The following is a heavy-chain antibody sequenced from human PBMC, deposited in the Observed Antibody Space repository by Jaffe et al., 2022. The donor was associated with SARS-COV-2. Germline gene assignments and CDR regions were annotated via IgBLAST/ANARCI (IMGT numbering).Heavy chain of an antibody. CDR3: AKAEGDGINYFDY. Sequence: QVQLVESGGGVVQPGRSLRLSCAASGFTFSSYGMHWVRQAPGKGLEWVAVISYDGSNKYYADSVKGRFTISRDNSKNTLYLQMNSLRAEDTAVYYCAKAEGDGINYFDYWGQGTLVTVSS. CDR2: ISYDGSNK. CDR1: GFTFSSYG. D-gene: IGHD1-26*01. V-gene: IGHV3-30*18. J-gene: IGHJ4*02.